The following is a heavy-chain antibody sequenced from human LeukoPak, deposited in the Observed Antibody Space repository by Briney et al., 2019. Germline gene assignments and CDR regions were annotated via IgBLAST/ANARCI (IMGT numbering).Heavy chain of an antibody. V-gene: IGHV4-38-2*01. CDR2: VFHSENT. Sequence: SETLSLTCAVSGDSISSDYYWAWIRQPPGKGLEWIGSVFHSENTYYNPSLKSRVTISVDTPKNQFSLKLTSGTAADTAVYYCARGNEDYYDSSGYLSWGQGTLVTVSS. CDR3: ARGNEDYYDSSGYLS. J-gene: IGHJ5*02. CDR1: GDSISSDYY. D-gene: IGHD3-22*01.